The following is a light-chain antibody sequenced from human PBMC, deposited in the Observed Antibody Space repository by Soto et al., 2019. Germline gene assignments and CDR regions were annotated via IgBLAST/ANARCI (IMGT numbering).Light chain of an antibody. V-gene: IGKV1-39*01. CDR1: QRTSSY. CDR3: QQSYRTPPT. J-gene: IGKJ3*01. CDR2: AAS. Sequence: DIQMTQSPSSLSASVGDRVTITSRASQRTSSYLNWYQQKPGKAPKLLIYAASSLQSGVPSRFSGSGSGTDFTLTISSLQREDFATYYCQQSYRTPPTFGPGTKVDIK.